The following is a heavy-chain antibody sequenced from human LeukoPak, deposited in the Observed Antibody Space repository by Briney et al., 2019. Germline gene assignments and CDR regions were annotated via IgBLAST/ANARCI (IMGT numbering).Heavy chain of an antibody. Sequence: GASVKVSCKASGGTFISYAISWVGQAPGQGLEWMGGIIPIFGTANYAQKFQGRVTITADESTSTAYMELSSLRSEDTAVYYCARSTAMAPPNYYYMDVWGKGTTVTVSS. D-gene: IGHD5-18*01. J-gene: IGHJ6*03. CDR1: GGTFISYA. CDR2: IIPIFGTA. V-gene: IGHV1-69*13. CDR3: ARSTAMAPPNYYYMDV.